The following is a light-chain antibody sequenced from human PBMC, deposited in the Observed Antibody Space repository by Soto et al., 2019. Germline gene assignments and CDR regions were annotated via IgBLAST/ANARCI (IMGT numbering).Light chain of an antibody. CDR1: QGIRNG. V-gene: IGKV1-39*01. CDR3: QQTYRIPPT. Sequence: DIQMTQSPSSLSASVGDRVTITCRASQGIRNGLGWYQQKPGKAPNLLIYAASSLQSGVPPRFSGSGSGTGFTLTISSLQPEDFAFYYCQQTYRIPPTFGQGTRLEIK. CDR2: AAS. J-gene: IGKJ5*01.